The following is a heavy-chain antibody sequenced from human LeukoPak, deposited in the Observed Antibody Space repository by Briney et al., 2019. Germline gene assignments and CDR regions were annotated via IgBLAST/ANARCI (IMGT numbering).Heavy chain of an antibody. D-gene: IGHD4-23*01. CDR3: GGGNSVSAYDY. V-gene: IGHV4-34*01. J-gene: IGHJ4*02. CDR1: GGSISSYY. Sequence: SETLSLTCTVSGGSISSYYWSWIRQPPGKGLEWIGEINHSGSTNYNPSLKSRVTISVDTSKNQFSLKPSSVTAADTAVYYCGGGNSVSAYDYWGQGTLVTVSS. CDR2: INHSGST.